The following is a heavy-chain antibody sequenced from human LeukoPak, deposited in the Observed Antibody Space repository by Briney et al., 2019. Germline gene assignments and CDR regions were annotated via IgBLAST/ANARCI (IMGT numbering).Heavy chain of an antibody. CDR2: IYYSGST. Sequence: PSETLSLTCTVSGGSISSGGYYWSWIRQHPGKGLEWIGYIYYSGSTYYNPSLKSRVTISVDTSKNQFSLKLSSVTAADTAVYYCARESITIFGALDYWGQGTLVTVSS. CDR3: ARESITIFGALDY. V-gene: IGHV4-31*03. CDR1: GGSISSGGYY. J-gene: IGHJ4*02. D-gene: IGHD3-3*01.